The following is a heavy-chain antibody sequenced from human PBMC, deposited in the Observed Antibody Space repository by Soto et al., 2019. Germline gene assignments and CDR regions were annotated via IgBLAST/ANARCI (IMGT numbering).Heavy chain of an antibody. J-gene: IGHJ4*02. CDR1: GGTFTSYT. V-gene: IGHV1-69*19. Sequence: QVQLVQSGAEVKMPGSSVKVSCKASGGTFTSYTVYWVRQAPGQGLEWVGGLIPMFDIANYAERLRGRVMITADEATNTASMELSSLTSADTAVYFCARSLGRHPSETPRGHSFGAGSLFPFDHWGQGTLVTVSS. CDR3: ARSLGRHPSETPRGHSFGAGSLFPFDH. D-gene: IGHD2-15*01. CDR2: LIPMFDIA.